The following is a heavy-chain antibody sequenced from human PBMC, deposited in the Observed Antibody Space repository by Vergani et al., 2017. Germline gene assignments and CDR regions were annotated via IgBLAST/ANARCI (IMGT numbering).Heavy chain of an antibody. D-gene: IGHD3-10*01. Sequence: QVQLQQWGAGLLKPSETLSLTCAVYGGSFSGYYWSWIRQPPGKGLEWIGEINHSGSTNYNPSLKSRVTISVDTSKNQVSLKLRSVTAADTAVYYCAGDLSGSGRPLDYWGQGTLVTV. V-gene: IGHV4-34*01. CDR1: GGSFSGYY. CDR2: INHSGST. J-gene: IGHJ4*02. CDR3: AGDLSGSGRPLDY.